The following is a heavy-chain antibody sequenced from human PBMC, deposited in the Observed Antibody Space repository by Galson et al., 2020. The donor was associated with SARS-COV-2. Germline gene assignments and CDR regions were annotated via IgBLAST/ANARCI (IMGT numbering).Heavy chain of an antibody. CDR1: GGSFSGYY. V-gene: IGHV4-34*01. CDR2: INHSGST. CDR3: ARDLPRWLTYYYYGMDV. D-gene: IGHD3-22*01. J-gene: IGHJ6*02. Sequence: SETLSLTCAVYGGSFSGYYWSWIRQPPGKGLEWIGEINHSGSTNYNPSLKSRVTISVDTSKNQFSLKLSSVTAADTAVYYCARDLPRWLTYYYYGMDVWGQGTTVTVSS.